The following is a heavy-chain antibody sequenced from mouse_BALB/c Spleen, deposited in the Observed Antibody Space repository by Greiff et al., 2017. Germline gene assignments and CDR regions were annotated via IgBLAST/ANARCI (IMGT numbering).Heavy chain of an antibody. D-gene: IGHD2-10*02. J-gene: IGHJ3*01. CDR3: ARRGYGNYGWFAY. CDR1: GDSITSCY. CDR2: ISYSGST. Sequence: EVKLMESGPSLVKPSQTLSLTCSVTGDSITSCYWNWIRKFPGNKLEYMGYISYSGSTYYNPSLKSRISITRDTSKNQYYLQLNSVTTEDTATYYCARRGYGNYGWFAYWGQGTLVTVSA. V-gene: IGHV3-8*02.